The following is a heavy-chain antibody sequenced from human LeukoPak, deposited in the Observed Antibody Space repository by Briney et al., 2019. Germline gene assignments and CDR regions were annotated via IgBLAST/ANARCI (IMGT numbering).Heavy chain of an antibody. CDR2: MNPNSGNT. CDR3: ARGGPGAAAGTVNY. V-gene: IGHV1-8*01. J-gene: IGHJ4*02. D-gene: IGHD6-13*01. Sequence: ASVKVSCKASGYTFTSYDINWVRQATGQGVEGMGWMNPNSGNTGYAQKFQGRVTMTRNTSISTAYMELSSLRSEDTAVYYCARGGPGAAAGTVNYWGQGTLVTVSS. CDR1: GYTFTSYD.